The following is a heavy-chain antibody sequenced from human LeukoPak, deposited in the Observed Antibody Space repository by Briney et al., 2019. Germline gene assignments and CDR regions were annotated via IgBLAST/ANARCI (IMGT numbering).Heavy chain of an antibody. CDR3: ATPGGYCSSTSCYAFGY. V-gene: IGHV1-24*01. J-gene: IGHJ4*02. D-gene: IGHD2-2*01. CDR2: FDPEDGET. CDR1: GYTLTELS. Sequence: ASVKVSCKVSGYTLTELSMHWVRQAPGKGLEWMGGFDPEDGETIYAQKFQGRVTMTEDTSTDTAYMALSSLRSEDTAVYYCATPGGYCSSTSCYAFGYWGQGTLVTVSS.